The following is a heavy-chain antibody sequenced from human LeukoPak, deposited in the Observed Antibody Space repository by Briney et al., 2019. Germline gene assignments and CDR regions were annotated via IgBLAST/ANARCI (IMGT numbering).Heavy chain of an antibody. CDR2: IYTSGST. D-gene: IGHD3-22*01. V-gene: IGHV4-4*07. J-gene: IGHJ4*02. CDR3: ARVGSYDSSGYFDY. CDR1: GGSISSYY. Sequence: SETLSLTCTVSGGSISSYYWSWIRQPAGKGLEWIGRIYTSGSTNYNPSLKSRVTMSVDTSKNQFSLKLSSVTAADTAVYYCARVGSYDSSGYFDYWGQGTLVTVSS.